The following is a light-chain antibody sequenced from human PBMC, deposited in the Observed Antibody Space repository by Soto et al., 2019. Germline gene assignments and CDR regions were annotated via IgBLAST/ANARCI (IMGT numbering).Light chain of an antibody. V-gene: IGLV2-23*03. CDR1: SSDVGSYNL. Sequence: QSALTQPSSVSGSPGQSITISCTGTSSDVGSYNLVSWYQQHPGKAPKLMIYEGSKRPSGASNRFSGSKSGNTASLTISGLQAEDEADYYCCSYAGSSTFASYVFGTGTKATVL. CDR3: CSYAGSSTFASYV. J-gene: IGLJ1*01. CDR2: EGS.